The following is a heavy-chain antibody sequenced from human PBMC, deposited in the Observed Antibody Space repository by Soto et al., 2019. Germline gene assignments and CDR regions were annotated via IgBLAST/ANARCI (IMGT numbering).Heavy chain of an antibody. Sequence: PGESLKISCKGSGYSFTSYWISWVRQMPGKGLEWMGRIDPSDSYTNYSPSFQGHVTISADKSISTAYLQWSSLKASDTAMYYCARQYSNYVTGYYYYGMDVWGQGTTVTVSS. CDR3: ARQYSNYVTGYYYYGMDV. J-gene: IGHJ6*02. CDR2: IDPSDSYT. D-gene: IGHD4-4*01. CDR1: GYSFTSYW. V-gene: IGHV5-10-1*01.